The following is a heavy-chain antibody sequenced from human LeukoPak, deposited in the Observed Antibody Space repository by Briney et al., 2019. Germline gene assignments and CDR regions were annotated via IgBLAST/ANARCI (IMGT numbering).Heavy chain of an antibody. V-gene: IGHV1-18*01. CDR2: ISPYNGNT. D-gene: IGHD3-10*01. Sequence: ASVKVSCKASGYTFTSYGISWVRQAPGQGLEWMGRISPYNGNTNYAQILQGRVTMTTDTSTSTAYMALRSLRSDDTAVYYCARASTTYYYGAPWGQGTLVTVSS. CDR1: GYTFTSYG. J-gene: IGHJ4*02. CDR3: ARASTTYYYGAP.